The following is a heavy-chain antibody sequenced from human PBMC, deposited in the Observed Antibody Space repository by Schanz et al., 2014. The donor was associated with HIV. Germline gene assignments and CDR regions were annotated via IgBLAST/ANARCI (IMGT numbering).Heavy chain of an antibody. CDR1: GFTYSNYW. Sequence: EVQLLEFGGGSAQPGGSLRLSCTVSGFTYSNYWMSWVRQAPGKGLEWVGRIGNEPNGYTAEYAASVKDRFTISRDDSRNSLYLQMSSLKTADTAVYYCARSYYFDKGYYFDYWGQGNLVTVSS. D-gene: IGHD3-22*01. J-gene: IGHJ4*02. CDR3: ARSYYFDKGYYFDY. V-gene: IGHV3-72*01. CDR2: IGNEPNGYTA.